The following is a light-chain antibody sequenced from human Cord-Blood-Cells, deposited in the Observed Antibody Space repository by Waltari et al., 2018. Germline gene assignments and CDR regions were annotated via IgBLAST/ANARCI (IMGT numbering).Light chain of an antibody. CDR3: QQRSNWPLT. CDR2: DAS. Sequence: ELVLTQSPATLSLSPGHRATLTCRASQSLSSYLTWYQQKPGQAPRLLIYDASNRATGIPARFSGSGSETDFTLTISSLEPEDFAVYYCQQRSNWPLTFGGGTKVEIK. CDR1: QSLSSY. J-gene: IGKJ4*01. V-gene: IGKV3-11*01.